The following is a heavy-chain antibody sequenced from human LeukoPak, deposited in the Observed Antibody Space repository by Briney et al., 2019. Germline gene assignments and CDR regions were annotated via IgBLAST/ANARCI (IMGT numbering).Heavy chain of an antibody. CDR3: ARHTISDY. V-gene: IGHV5-10-1*01. CDR1: GNNFSSYW. CDR2: IDPSDSYT. J-gene: IGHJ4*02. D-gene: IGHD3-10*01. Sequence: GEFLKISCTGSGNNFSSYWINLVRQMPGKGLEWMGRIDPSDSYTNYTPSFQGHVTISADKSISTAYLQWSSLMASDTAMYYCARHTISDYWGQGTQVTVSS.